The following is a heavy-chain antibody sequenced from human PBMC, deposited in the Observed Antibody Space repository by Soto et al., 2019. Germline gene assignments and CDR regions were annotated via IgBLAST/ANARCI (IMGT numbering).Heavy chain of an antibody. J-gene: IGHJ3*02. CDR1: GFTFSSYA. V-gene: IGHV3-64D*08. CDR2: ISSNGGST. Sequence: PGGSLRLSCSASGFTFSSYAMHWVRQAPGKGLEYVSAISSNGGSTYYADSVKGRFTISRDNSKNTLYLQMSSLRAEDTAVYYCVNYGLGTYYYDSSGYSTWVYDAFDIWGQGTMVTVSS. D-gene: IGHD3-22*01. CDR3: VNYGLGTYYYDSSGYSTWVYDAFDI.